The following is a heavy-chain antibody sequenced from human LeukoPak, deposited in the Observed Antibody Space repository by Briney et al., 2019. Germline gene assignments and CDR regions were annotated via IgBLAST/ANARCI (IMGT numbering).Heavy chain of an antibody. V-gene: IGHV4-39*07. Sequence: SETLSLTCTVSGGSISSSSYYWGWIRQPPGKGLEWIGSIYYRGSTYYNPSLKSRVTISVDTSKNQFSPKLSSVTAADTAVYYCARGWFDPWGQGTLVTVSS. CDR3: ARGWFDP. CDR2: IYYRGST. CDR1: GGSISSSSYY. J-gene: IGHJ5*02.